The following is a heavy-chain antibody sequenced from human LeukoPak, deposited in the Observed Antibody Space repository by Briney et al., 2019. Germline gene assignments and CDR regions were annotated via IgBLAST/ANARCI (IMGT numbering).Heavy chain of an antibody. CDR3: QLTGAYYYYMDV. CDR2: ISYDGSNK. CDR1: GFTFSSYG. Sequence: PGGSLRLSCAASGFTFSSYGMHWVRQAPGKGLEWVAVISYDGSNKYYADSVKGRFTISRDNSKNTMYLQINSLRVEDSAVYYCQLTGAYYYYMDVWGKGTTVTVSS. J-gene: IGHJ6*03. V-gene: IGHV3-30*03. D-gene: IGHD2-2*01.